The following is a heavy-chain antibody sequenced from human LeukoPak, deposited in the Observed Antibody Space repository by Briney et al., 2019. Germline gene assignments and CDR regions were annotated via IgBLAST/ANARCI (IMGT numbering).Heavy chain of an antibody. D-gene: IGHD4-17*01. CDR2: ISAYNGNT. Sequence: ASVKVSCKASGYTFTSYGISWVRQAPGQGLEWMGWISAYNGNTNYAQKLQGRVTMTTDTSTSTAYMELRSLRSDATAVYYCARVRSDYGDQGWFDPWGQGTLVTVSS. V-gene: IGHV1-18*01. J-gene: IGHJ5*02. CDR1: GYTFTSYG. CDR3: ARVRSDYGDQGWFDP.